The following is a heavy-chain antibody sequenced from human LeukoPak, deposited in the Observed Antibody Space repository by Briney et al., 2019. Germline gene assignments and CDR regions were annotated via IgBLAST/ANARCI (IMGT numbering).Heavy chain of an antibody. V-gene: IGHV3-21*01. Sequence: PGGSLRLSCAASGFSFSGYSINWVRQAPGKGLEWVSSISLSSSYIYYADSVKGRFTISRDNAKNSLYLQMNSLRAEDTAVYYCARGRGCSSMSCYPDYWGQGTLVTVSS. CDR2: ISLSSSYI. J-gene: IGHJ4*02. D-gene: IGHD2-2*01. CDR1: GFSFSGYS. CDR3: ARGRGCSSMSCYPDY.